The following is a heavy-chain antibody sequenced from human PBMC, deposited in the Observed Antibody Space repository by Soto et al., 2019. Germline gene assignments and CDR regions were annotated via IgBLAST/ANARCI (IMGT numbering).Heavy chain of an antibody. D-gene: IGHD1-26*01. J-gene: IGHJ4*02. V-gene: IGHV2-5*02. CDR2: FYWDDDK. Sequence: QITLKESGPTLVKPTQTLTLTCTFSGFSLSTSEVNVGWIRQPPGRSLEWLALFYWDDDKRYNPYLESRLTITKETSKNQVVLTMTNMDPVDTATYYCAHDSLRLGSIDYWGQGTLVTVSS. CDR1: GFSLSTSEVN. CDR3: AHDSLRLGSIDY.